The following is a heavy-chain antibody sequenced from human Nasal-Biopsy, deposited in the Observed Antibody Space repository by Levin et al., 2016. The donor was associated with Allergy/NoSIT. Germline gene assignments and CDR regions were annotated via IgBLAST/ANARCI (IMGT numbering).Heavy chain of an antibody. CDR1: GASASGTAYY. CDR2: LTHSGNT. V-gene: IGHV4-39*07. Sequence: SETLSLTCSVSGASASGTAYYWGWVRQPPGKGLEWIGVLTHSGNTYYNPSLKSRVTISVDRSKNVCSLALTSVTTADTAVYFCATVPGAEGYDWYFDLWGRGTLVTVSS. CDR3: ATVPGAEGYDWYFDL. J-gene: IGHJ2*01. D-gene: IGHD5-12*01.